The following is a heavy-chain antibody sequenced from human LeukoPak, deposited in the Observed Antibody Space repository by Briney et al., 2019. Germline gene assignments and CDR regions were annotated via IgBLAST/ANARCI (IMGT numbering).Heavy chain of an antibody. Sequence: SETLSLTCDVSGGPFRAFYWSWIRQPPGKGLEWVGEVNHSGGTNYSPSLKSRVTISLDTSKNQFSLKVNSVTAADTAVYYCARRQGSGWFFDYWGQGTLVTVSS. CDR1: GGPFRAFY. CDR2: VNHSGGT. J-gene: IGHJ4*02. V-gene: IGHV4-34*01. D-gene: IGHD6-19*01. CDR3: ARRQGSGWFFDY.